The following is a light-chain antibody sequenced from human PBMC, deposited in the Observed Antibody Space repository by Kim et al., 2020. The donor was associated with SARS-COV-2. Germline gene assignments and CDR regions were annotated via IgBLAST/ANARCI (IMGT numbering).Light chain of an antibody. V-gene: IGKV1-5*01. J-gene: IGKJ2*01. Sequence: SASVGDRVPITCRATQSISGWLAWYQQKPGKAPKLLISDAYRLESGVPSRFSGSGSGTEFTLTISSLQPDDSATYYCQQYQSYSYTFGQGTKLEI. CDR1: QSISGW. CDR2: DAY. CDR3: QQYQSYSYT.